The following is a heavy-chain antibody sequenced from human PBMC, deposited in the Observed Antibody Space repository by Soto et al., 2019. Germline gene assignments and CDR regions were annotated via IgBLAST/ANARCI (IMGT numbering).Heavy chain of an antibody. V-gene: IGHV4-39*01. D-gene: IGHD2-15*01. Sequence: QLQLQESGPGLVKPSETLSLTCTVSGGSISSSSYYWGWIRQPPGKGLEWIGSIYYSGSTYYNPSLKSRVTISVDTSKNQFSLKLSSVTAADTAVYYCARQLPLLRHCGFDYWGQGTLVTVSS. CDR2: IYYSGST. CDR1: GGSISSSSYY. CDR3: ARQLPLLRHCGFDY. J-gene: IGHJ4*02.